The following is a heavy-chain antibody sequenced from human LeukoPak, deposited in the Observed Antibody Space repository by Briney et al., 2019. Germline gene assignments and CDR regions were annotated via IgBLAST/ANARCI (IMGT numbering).Heavy chain of an antibody. V-gene: IGHV3-30*03. D-gene: IGHD4-17*01. CDR3: AREADYGYFDY. J-gene: IGHJ4*02. CDR1: GFTFSSYG. CDR2: ISYDGSNK. Sequence: GGSLRLSCAASGFTFSSYGMHWVRQAPGKGLEWVAVISYDGSNKYYADTVKGRFTISRDNSKNTLYLQMNGLRAEDTAVYYCAREADYGYFDYWGQGTLVTVSS.